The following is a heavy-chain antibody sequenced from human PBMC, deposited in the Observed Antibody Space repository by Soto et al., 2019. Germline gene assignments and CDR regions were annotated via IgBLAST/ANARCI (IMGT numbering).Heavy chain of an antibody. CDR1: GGSISSYY. CDR2: IYYSGST. D-gene: IGHD6-19*01. Sequence: QVQLQESGQGLVKPSEPLSLTCTVSGGSISSYYWSWIRQPPGKGQEWIGYIYYSGSTNYNPSLKSRVTISVDTSKNQFSLKLSSVTAADTAVYYCARGGYSSVWYGYGGQGTLVTVFS. V-gene: IGHV4-59*01. CDR3: ARGGYSSVWYGY. J-gene: IGHJ4*02.